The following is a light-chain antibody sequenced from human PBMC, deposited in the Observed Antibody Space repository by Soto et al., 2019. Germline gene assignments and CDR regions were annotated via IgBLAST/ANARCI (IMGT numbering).Light chain of an antibody. CDR1: RSDVGSCNY. CDR3: SSYAGSSGYV. CDR2: AVS. V-gene: IGLV2-8*01. Sequence: LTQPPSASGPPGQSVTISCTGTRSDVGSCNYVSWYQQHPGKAPKVMIYAVSQRPSGVPDRFSGSKSGNTASLTVSGLQADDEADYFCSSYAGSSGYVFGTGTKVTVL. J-gene: IGLJ1*01.